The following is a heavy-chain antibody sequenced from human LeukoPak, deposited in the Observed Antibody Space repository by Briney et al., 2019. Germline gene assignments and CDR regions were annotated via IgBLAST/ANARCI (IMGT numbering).Heavy chain of an antibody. CDR2: ISGSGGST. Sequence: GGSPRLSCAASGFTFSSYAMSWVRQAPGKGLEWVSAISGSGGSTYYADSAKGRFTISRDNSKNTLYLQMNSLRAEDTAVYYCATYYVWGSYDYWGQGTLVTVSS. J-gene: IGHJ4*02. V-gene: IGHV3-23*01. D-gene: IGHD3-16*01. CDR3: ATYYVWGSYDY. CDR1: GFTFSSYA.